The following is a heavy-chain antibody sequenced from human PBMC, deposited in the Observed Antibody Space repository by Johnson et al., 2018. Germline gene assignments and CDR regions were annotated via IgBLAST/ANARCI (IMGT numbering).Heavy chain of an antibody. V-gene: IGHV3-30*03. Sequence: QVQLQQSGGGVVQPGRSLRVSCAASGFTFSSYGMHWVRQAPGKGLERVAVISYDGNNKYYVDSVRGRFTISRDNSKNTLYLQMNSLTTEATAIYYCARGALHTGNTYSYMDVWGKGTTVTVSS. CDR2: ISYDGNNK. CDR3: ARGALHTGNTYSYMDV. D-gene: IGHD4-23*01. CDR1: GFTFSSYG. J-gene: IGHJ6*03.